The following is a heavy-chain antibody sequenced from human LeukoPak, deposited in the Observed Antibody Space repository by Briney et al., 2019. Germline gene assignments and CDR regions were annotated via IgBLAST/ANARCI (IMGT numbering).Heavy chain of an antibody. D-gene: IGHD3-22*01. Sequence: ASVKVSCKASGYTFSAYDINWVRQATGQGLEWMGWMNPDTGNIGYAQKFQGRITMTRDTSIGTAYTELNNLRSEDAAVYFCARLSETPAYYYSSGYYFLRYWGQGTLLAVSS. CDR1: GYTFSAYD. CDR2: MNPDTGNI. CDR3: ARLSETPAYYYSSGYYFLRY. J-gene: IGHJ4*02. V-gene: IGHV1-8*01.